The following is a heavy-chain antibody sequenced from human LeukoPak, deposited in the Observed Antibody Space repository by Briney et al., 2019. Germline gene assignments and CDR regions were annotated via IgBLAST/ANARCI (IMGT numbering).Heavy chain of an antibody. Sequence: GGSLRLSCEASEFTFSSYSMNWVRQAPGKGREWVSYISSSSSTIYYAESVKGRFTISRDNAKNSLYLQMNSLRVEDTDVYYCARSRGNSGSYPLDYWGQGTLVTVSS. CDR1: EFTFSSYS. V-gene: IGHV3-48*01. J-gene: IGHJ4*02. CDR3: ARSRGNSGSYPLDY. CDR2: ISSSSSTI. D-gene: IGHD1-26*01.